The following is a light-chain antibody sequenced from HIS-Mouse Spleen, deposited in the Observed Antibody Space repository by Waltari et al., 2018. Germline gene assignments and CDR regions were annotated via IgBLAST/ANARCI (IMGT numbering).Light chain of an antibody. V-gene: IGLV3-10*01. CDR1: ALPKKY. Sequence: SYELTQPPSVSVSPGQTARITCSGDALPKKYAYWYQQKAGQAPVLVIYEDNNRPSGIPERFSGSSSGTMATLTISGAQVEDEADYYCYSTDSSGNHRVFGGGTKLTVL. CDR2: EDN. CDR3: YSTDSSGNHRV. J-gene: IGLJ2*01.